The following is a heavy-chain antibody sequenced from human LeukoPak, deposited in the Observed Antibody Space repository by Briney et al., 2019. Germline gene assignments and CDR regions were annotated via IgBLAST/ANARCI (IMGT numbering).Heavy chain of an antibody. CDR2: ISAYNSNT. D-gene: IGHD2-2*01. CDR3: ARDQESGIVVVPAAMPGGY. CDR1: GYTFTSYG. V-gene: IGHV1-18*04. J-gene: IGHJ4*02. Sequence: VASVKVSCKASGYTFTSYGISWVRQAPGQGLEWMGWISAYNSNTNYAQKLQGRVTMTTDTSTSTAYMELRSLRSDDTAVYYCARDQESGIVVVPAAMPGGYWGQGTLVTVSS.